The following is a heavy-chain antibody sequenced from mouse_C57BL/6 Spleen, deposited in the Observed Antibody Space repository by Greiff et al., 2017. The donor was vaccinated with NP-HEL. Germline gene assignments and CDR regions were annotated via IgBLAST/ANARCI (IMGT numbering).Heavy chain of an antibody. CDR3: AREGTLGGY. D-gene: IGHD2-14*01. V-gene: IGHV1-54*01. CDR1: GYAFTNYL. Sequence: VKLMESGAELVRPGTSVKVSCKASGYAFTNYLIEWVKQRPGQGLEWIGVINPGSGGTNYNEKFKGKATLTADKSSSTAYMQLSSLTSEDSAVYFCAREGTLGGYWGQGTTLTVSS. CDR2: INPGSGGT. J-gene: IGHJ2*01.